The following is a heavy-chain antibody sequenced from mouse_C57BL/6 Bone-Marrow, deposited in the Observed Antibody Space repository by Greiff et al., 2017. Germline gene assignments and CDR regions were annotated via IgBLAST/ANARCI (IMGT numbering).Heavy chain of an antibody. J-gene: IGHJ3*01. CDR3: ALYDGYYGFAY. D-gene: IGHD2-3*01. CDR2: INPGSGGT. Sequence: QVQLQQSGAELVRPGTSVKVSCKASGYAFTNYLIEWVKHRPGQGLEWIGVINPGSGGTNYNEKFKGKATLTADKSSSTAYMQLSSLTSEDSAVYFCALYDGYYGFAYWGQGTLVTVSA. CDR1: GYAFTNYL. V-gene: IGHV1-54*01.